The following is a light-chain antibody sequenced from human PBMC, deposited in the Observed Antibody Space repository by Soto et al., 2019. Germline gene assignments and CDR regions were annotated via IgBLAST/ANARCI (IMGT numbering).Light chain of an antibody. CDR3: HQYGSSALT. CDR1: QSISDT. Sequence: EIVMTQSPATLSVSPGGRATLSCRASQSISDTLAWYQQKPGQAPRLLIYGASTRATGIPDRFSGSGSGTDFTLTISRLEPEDFAVYHCHQYGSSALTFGGGTKVDIK. CDR2: GAS. V-gene: IGKV3-20*01. J-gene: IGKJ4*01.